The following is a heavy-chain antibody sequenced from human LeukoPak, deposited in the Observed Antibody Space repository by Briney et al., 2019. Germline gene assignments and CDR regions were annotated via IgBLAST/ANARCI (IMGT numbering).Heavy chain of an antibody. V-gene: IGHV4-59*08. J-gene: IGHJ4*02. CDR1: GGSISSYY. Sequence: PSETLSLTCTVSGGSISSYYWSWIRQPPGKGLEWIGYIYYSGSTNYNPSLKSRVTISLDTSKNQFSLKLNSVTAADTAVYYCARHNWNDGSFDYWGQGTLVTVSS. CDR3: ARHNWNDGSFDY. D-gene: IGHD1-20*01. CDR2: IYYSGST.